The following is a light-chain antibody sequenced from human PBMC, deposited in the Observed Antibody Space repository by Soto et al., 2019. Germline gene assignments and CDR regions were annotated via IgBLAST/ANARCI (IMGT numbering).Light chain of an antibody. Sequence: EILLTQSPCTLSLSPGERATLSCRASQSVTSSYLAWYQQKPGQAPKLLIYGASSRATGIPDSFSGSGSGTDFTFTISRLEPEDFAVYYCQQYGSSPLTFGGGTKVDIK. CDR3: QQYGSSPLT. V-gene: IGKV3-20*01. CDR2: GAS. CDR1: QSVTSSY. J-gene: IGKJ4*01.